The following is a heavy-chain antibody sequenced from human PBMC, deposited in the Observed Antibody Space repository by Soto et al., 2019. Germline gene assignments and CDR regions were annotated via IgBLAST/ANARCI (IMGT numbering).Heavy chain of an antibody. CDR3: AVRGDYSNYAAYYFDY. V-gene: IGHV1-8*01. CDR2: MNPNSGNT. CDR1: GYTFTSYD. Sequence: ASVKVSCKASGYTFTSYDINWVRQATGQGLEWMGWMNPNSGNTGYAQKFQGRVTMTRNTSISTAYMELSSLRSEDTAVYYCAVRGDYSNYAAYYFDYWGQGTLVTVSS. D-gene: IGHD4-4*01. J-gene: IGHJ4*02.